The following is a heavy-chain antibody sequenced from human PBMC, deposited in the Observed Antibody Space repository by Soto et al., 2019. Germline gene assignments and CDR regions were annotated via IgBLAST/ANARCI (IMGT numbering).Heavy chain of an antibody. J-gene: IGHJ3*02. D-gene: IGHD4-17*01. V-gene: IGHV4-31*02. CDR3: ARGAADYGDAFDI. CDR2: IYYSGNT. Sequence: WTWIRQHPGNGLEWIGYIYYSGNTYNPSLKSRVTISLDTSKNQFSLKLTSVTAADSAVYYCARGAADYGDAFDIWGQGTMVTVSS.